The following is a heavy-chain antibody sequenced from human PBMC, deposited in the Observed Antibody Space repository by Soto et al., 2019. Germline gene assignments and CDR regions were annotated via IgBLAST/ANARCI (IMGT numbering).Heavy chain of an antibody. D-gene: IGHD5-12*01. CDR1: GFTFSNYW. Sequence: GRSLRLSCAASGFTFSNYWMSWVRQAPGKGLEWVSGLSGNSDSTYHADAVKGRFTISRDNSKNTLYLQMKSLRAEDTAVYYCANDLSKKWQAFDYWGQGTLVTVSS. CDR2: LSGNSDST. V-gene: IGHV3-23*01. CDR3: ANDLSKKWQAFDY. J-gene: IGHJ4*02.